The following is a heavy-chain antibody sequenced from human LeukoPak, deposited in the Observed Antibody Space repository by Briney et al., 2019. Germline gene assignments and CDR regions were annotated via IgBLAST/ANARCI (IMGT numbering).Heavy chain of an antibody. D-gene: IGHD3-10*01. V-gene: IGHV3-15*01. J-gene: IGHJ6*03. CDR3: TTMGYVVRGVILYYYYYMDV. CDR2: IKSKTDGGTT. Sequence: GGSLRLSCAASGFTFSNAWMSWVRQAPGQGLEWVGRIKSKTDGGTTDYAAPVKGRFTISRDDSKNTLYLQMNSLKTEDTAVYYCTTMGYVVRGVILYYYYYMDVWGKGTTVTVSS. CDR1: GFTFSNAW.